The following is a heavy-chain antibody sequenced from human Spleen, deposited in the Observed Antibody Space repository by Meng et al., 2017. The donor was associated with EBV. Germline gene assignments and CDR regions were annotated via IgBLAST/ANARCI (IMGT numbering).Heavy chain of an antibody. J-gene: IGHJ4*02. V-gene: IGHV4-39*07. CDR1: GDYISRSDSH. Sequence: EPGPGLRQPPGTLPLRFSVAGDYISRSDSHWGWIRQPPGKGLEWIGSMSCGGTTYSKPSLKSRVTISVDTSKNQISLQLSSVTAADTAVYYCASDRGDTNAYDFDYWGQGTLVTVSS. CDR3: ASDRGDTNAYDFDY. CDR2: MSCGGTT. D-gene: IGHD5-18*01.